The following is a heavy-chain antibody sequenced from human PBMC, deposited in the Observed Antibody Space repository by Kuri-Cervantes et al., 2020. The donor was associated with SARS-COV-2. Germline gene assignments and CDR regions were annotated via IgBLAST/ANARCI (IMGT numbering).Heavy chain of an antibody. V-gene: IGHV3-48*03. J-gene: IGHJ4*02. CDR1: GFTFSTYE. CDR2: ISSSGATI. CDR3: AREGSRDSFDY. Sequence: GESLKISCAASGFTFSTYEMQWVRQAPGKGLEWVSFISSSGATIYYADSVKGRFTISRDNAKNSLYLQMNSLRAEDTALYYCAREGSRDSFDYWGQGTLVTVSS.